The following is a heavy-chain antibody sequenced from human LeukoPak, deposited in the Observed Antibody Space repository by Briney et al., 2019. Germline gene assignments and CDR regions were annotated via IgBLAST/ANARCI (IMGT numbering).Heavy chain of an antibody. CDR1: GGSFSRYY. J-gene: IGHJ4*02. CDR3: ARAFKQVLLWFGESRHRSLFDY. D-gene: IGHD3-10*01. CDR2: INHSGST. V-gene: IGHV4-34*01. Sequence: PSETLSLTCAVYGGSFSRYYWSWIRQPPGKGLEWIGEINHSGSTNYNPSLKSRVTISVDTSKNQFSLKLSSVTAADTAVYYCARAFKQVLLWFGESRHRSLFDYWGQGTLVTVSS.